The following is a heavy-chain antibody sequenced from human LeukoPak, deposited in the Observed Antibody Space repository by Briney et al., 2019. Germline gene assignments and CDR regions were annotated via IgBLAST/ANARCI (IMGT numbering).Heavy chain of an antibody. J-gene: IGHJ2*01. Sequence: ASVKVSCKASGYTFSGYYMHWVRQAPGQGLEWMGRIIPILGIANYAQKFQGRVTITADKSTSTAYMELSSLRSEDTAVYYCARVPSGYNYWYFDLWGRGTLVTVSS. CDR2: IIPILGIA. CDR3: ARVPSGYNYWYFDL. CDR1: GYTFSGYY. D-gene: IGHD3-22*01. V-gene: IGHV1-69*04.